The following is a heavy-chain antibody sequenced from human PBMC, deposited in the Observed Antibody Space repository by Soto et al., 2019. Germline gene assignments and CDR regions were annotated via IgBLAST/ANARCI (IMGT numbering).Heavy chain of an antibody. D-gene: IGHD3-22*01. J-gene: IGHJ4*02. CDR2: ISSVDNKI. V-gene: IGHV3-48*03. CDR1: GFIFSSYE. Sequence: PGGSLRLSCAASGFIFSSYEMNWVRQAPGKGLEWVSYISSVDNKIYYADSVKGRFTISRDNAKNSLFLQMNSLSADDMAVYYCARHPLYDSSGNLDYWGQGTLVTVSS. CDR3: ARHPLYDSSGNLDY.